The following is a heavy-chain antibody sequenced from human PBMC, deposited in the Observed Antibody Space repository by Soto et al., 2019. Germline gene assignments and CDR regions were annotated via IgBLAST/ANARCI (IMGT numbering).Heavy chain of an antibody. V-gene: IGHV1-18*01. CDR2: ISGYNGDT. CDR1: GYTFSRYG. CDR3: AKNGQPPYYYYGMDV. J-gene: IGHJ6*02. Sequence: QGQLVQSGPEAKKPGASVKVSCKASGYTFSRYGISWVRQAPGQGLEWMGWISGYNGDTKYAQKVQGRVTMTIDTSTYTAYMELRSLTSDDTAIYYCAKNGQPPYYYYGMDVWGQGTTATVSS. D-gene: IGHD2-8*01.